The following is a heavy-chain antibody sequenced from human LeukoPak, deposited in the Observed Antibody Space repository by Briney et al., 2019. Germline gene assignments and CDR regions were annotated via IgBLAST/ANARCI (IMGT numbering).Heavy chain of an antibody. CDR2: ISSSISTI. CDR1: RFTFSTYS. Sequence: GGSLRLSCAASRFTFSTYSINWVRQAPGKGLEWVSYISSSISTIYYADSVKGRFTISRDNAKNSLYLQMNSLRAEDTAVYYCAGGYSYGRGVDYWGQGTLVTVSS. J-gene: IGHJ4*02. V-gene: IGHV3-48*01. D-gene: IGHD5-18*01. CDR3: AGGYSYGRGVDY.